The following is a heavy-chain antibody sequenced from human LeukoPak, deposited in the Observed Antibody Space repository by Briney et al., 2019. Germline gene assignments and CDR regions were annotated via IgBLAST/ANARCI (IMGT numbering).Heavy chain of an antibody. J-gene: IGHJ5*02. Sequence: PGGSLRLSCVASGLTFSSYEMNWVRQAPGKGLEWVSYISNSGTSKSYAESVNGRSTISRDNPKNSLYLHLNSLRAEDTAVYYCASQNAYTSSRGISWGQGTPVTVSS. V-gene: IGHV3-48*03. CDR1: GLTFSSYE. CDR3: ASQNAYTSSRGIS. CDR2: ISNSGTSK. D-gene: IGHD3-16*01.